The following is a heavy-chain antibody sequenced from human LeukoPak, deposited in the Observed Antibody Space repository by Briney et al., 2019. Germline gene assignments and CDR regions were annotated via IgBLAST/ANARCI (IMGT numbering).Heavy chain of an antibody. Sequence: GGSLRLSCAASGFTFSSQAMSWVRQAPGKGLECVSGISGTGGRTYYADSVKGRFTISRDNSKNTLYLQMNSLRVEDTAVYYCTRDQTPYYWGQGTLVTVSS. CDR3: TRDQTPYY. V-gene: IGHV3-23*01. CDR1: GFTFSSQA. CDR2: ISGTGGRT. J-gene: IGHJ4*02.